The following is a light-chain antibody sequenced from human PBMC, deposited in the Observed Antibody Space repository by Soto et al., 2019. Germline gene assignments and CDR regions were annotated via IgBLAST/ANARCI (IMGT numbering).Light chain of an antibody. CDR3: LLSFSAAVV. J-gene: IGLJ3*02. CDR1: TGAVTSGHY. Sequence: QAVVTQEPSLTVYPGGTVTLTCGSSTGAVTSGHYPYWFQQKPGQAPRTLIYDTNNKQSSTPARFSGSLLGGKAALTLSGAQPEDEADYYCLLSFSAAVVFGGGTKLTVL. CDR2: DTN. V-gene: IGLV7-46*01.